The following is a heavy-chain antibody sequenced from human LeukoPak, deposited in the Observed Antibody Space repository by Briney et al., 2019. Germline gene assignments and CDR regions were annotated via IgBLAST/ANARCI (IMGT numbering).Heavy chain of an antibody. CDR1: GFSFSSSW. J-gene: IGHJ4*02. V-gene: IGHV3-7*03. Sequence: QSGGSLRLSCTVSGFSFSSSWMSWVRQAPGKGLEWVANINQDGSEKYYVDSVKGQFIISRDNTRNSLYLQMNSLRGEDTAVYYCATTRGYNYGGTIDHWGQGTLVTVSS. CDR2: INQDGSEK. CDR3: ATTRGYNYGGTIDH. D-gene: IGHD5-18*01.